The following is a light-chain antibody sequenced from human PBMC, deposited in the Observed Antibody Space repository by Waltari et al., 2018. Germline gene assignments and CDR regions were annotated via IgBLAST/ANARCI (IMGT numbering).Light chain of an antibody. CDR3: QQYNSYRS. J-gene: IGKJ1*01. CDR2: EAS. CDR1: QSISRR. V-gene: IGKV1-5*03. Sequence: DIQMTQSPSTLSASVGDRVTITCRASQSISRRLAWYQQKPGRAPKLLIYEASTLESGVPSGVSGSGYGTEFALTISSLQPDDFATYYCQQYNSYRSFGQGTKVEIK.